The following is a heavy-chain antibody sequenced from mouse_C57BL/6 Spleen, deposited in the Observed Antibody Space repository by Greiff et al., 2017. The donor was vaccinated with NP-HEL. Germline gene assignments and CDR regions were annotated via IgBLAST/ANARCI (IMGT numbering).Heavy chain of an antibody. CDR3: ASYDERGYYAMDY. Sequence: QVQLQQSGAELARPGASVKLSCKASGYTFTSYGISWVKQRTGQGLEWIGEIYPRSGNTYYNEKFKGKATLTADKSSSTAYMELRSLTSEDSAVYFCASYDERGYYAMDYWGQGTSVTVSS. CDR2: IYPRSGNT. J-gene: IGHJ4*01. D-gene: IGHD2-12*01. CDR1: GYTFTSYG. V-gene: IGHV1-81*01.